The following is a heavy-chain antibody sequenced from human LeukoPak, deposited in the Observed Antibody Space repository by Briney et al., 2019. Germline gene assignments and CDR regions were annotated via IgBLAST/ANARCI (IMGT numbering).Heavy chain of an antibody. Sequence: GASVKVSCKASGGTFSSYAIIWVRQAPGQGLEWMGGIIPILDTANYAQKFQGRVTITADKSTSTAYMELSSLRSEDTAVYYCARVQAAHDAFDIWSQGTMVTVSS. CDR3: ARVQAAHDAFDI. CDR2: IIPILDTA. V-gene: IGHV1-69*06. J-gene: IGHJ3*02. CDR1: GGTFSSYA.